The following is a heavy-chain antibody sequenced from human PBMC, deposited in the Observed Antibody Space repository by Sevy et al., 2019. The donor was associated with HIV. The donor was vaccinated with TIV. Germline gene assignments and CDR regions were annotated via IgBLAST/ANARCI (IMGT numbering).Heavy chain of an antibody. V-gene: IGHV3-33*01. CDR3: ARGPHRIAVAGIGDYDYMDV. J-gene: IGHJ6*03. Sequence: GGSLRLSCAASGFTFSSYGMHWVRQAPGKGLEWVAVIWYDGSNKYYADSVKGRFTISRDNSKNTLYLQMNSLRAEDTALYDSARGPHRIAVAGIGDYDYMDVWGKGTTVTVSS. D-gene: IGHD6-19*01. CDR2: IWYDGSNK. CDR1: GFTFSSYG.